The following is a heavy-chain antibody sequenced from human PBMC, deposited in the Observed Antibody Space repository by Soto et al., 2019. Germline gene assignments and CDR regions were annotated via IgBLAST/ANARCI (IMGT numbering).Heavy chain of an antibody. CDR3: AKSIAVAPGWIDP. CDR1: GVTFSSYG. V-gene: IGHV3-33*06. D-gene: IGHD6-19*01. J-gene: IGHJ5*02. Sequence: PGGSLRLSCVASGVTFSSYGIHWVRQAPGKGLEWVAGIWYDGSKRYYLDSVKGRFTISRDNSKNTVNLQMNSLRAEDTAVYYCAKSIAVAPGWIDPWGQGTLVTVS. CDR2: IWYDGSKR.